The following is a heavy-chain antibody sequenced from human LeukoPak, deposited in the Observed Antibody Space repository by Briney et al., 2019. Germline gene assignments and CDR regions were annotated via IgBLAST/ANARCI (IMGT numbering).Heavy chain of an antibody. CDR2: IYYSGST. CDR1: GGSISSYY. CDR3: ASHPDILTGYYYFDY. Sequence: SETLSLTCTVSGGSISSYYWSWIGQPPGKGMEWIGYIYYSGSTNYNTSLKRRVRITVDKYKKQFSLKRSSVPAAGTAVYYCASHPDILTGYYYFDYWGQGTLVTVSS. J-gene: IGHJ4*02. V-gene: IGHV4-59*01. D-gene: IGHD3-9*01.